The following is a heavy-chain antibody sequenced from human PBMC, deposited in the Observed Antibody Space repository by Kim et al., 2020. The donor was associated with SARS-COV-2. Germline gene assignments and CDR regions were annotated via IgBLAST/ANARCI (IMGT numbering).Heavy chain of an antibody. Sequence: SVKVSCKASGGTFSSYAISWVRQAPGQGLEWMGRIIPILGIANYAQKFQGRVTITADKSTSTAYMELSSLRSEDTAVYYCARDRGYSYGSFAFDIWGQGTMVTVSS. D-gene: IGHD5-18*01. CDR3: ARDRGYSYGSFAFDI. V-gene: IGHV1-69*04. J-gene: IGHJ3*02. CDR2: IIPILGIA. CDR1: GGTFSSYA.